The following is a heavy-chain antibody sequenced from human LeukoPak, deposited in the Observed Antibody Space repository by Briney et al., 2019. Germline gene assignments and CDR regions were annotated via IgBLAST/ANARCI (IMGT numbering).Heavy chain of an antibody. CDR1: GGSFSGYY. J-gene: IGHJ4*02. Sequence: SETLSLTCAVYGGSFSGYYWSWIRQPPGKGLEWIGEINHSGSTNYNPSLKSRVTISVDTSKNQFSLKLSSVTAAGTAVYYCARLDVVVPAAAFDYWGQGTLVTVSS. CDR3: ARLDVVVPAAAFDY. V-gene: IGHV4-34*01. D-gene: IGHD2-2*01. CDR2: INHSGST.